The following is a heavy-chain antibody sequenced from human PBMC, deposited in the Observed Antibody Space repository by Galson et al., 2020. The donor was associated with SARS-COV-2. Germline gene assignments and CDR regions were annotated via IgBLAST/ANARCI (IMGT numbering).Heavy chain of an antibody. V-gene: IGHV3-21*01. D-gene: IGHD2-8*02. CDR1: GFFFSDYY. J-gene: IGHJ6*02. CDR2: ISSSSSYQ. CDR3: ARDRHCPGGVGRFYGLDV. Sequence: GGSLRLSCAASGFFFSDYYINWVRQAPGTGLEWVSSISSSSSYQYYADSVKGRLTVSRDNAKRSLFLQLNSRRVEDTAVYYCARDRHCPGGVGRFYGLDVWGQGTTVTVSS.